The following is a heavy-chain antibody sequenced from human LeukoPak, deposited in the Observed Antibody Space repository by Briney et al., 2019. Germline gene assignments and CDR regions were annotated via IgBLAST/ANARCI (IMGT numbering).Heavy chain of an antibody. CDR1: GGSISSGDYY. CDR2: IYYSGST. D-gene: IGHD3-10*01. Sequence: SETLSLTCTVSGGSISSGDYYWSWIRQPPGKGLEWIGYIYYSGSTYYNPSLKSRVTISVDTSKNQFSLKLSSVTAADTAVYYCARDSPMVRGVISNYYYYYMDVWGKGTTVTVSS. CDR3: ARDSPMVRGVISNYYYYYMDV. J-gene: IGHJ6*03. V-gene: IGHV4-30-4*08.